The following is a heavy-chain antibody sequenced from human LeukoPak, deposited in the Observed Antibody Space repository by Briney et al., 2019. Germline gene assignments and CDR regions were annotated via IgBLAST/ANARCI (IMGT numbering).Heavy chain of an antibody. V-gene: IGHV3-74*01. Sequence: GGSLRLSCAASGFTFSNYWMHWVRQAPGKGLVWVSRINSDGSSTSYADSVKGRFTISRDNAKNTLYLQMNSLRAEDTAVYYCGRDLYGADHTDYWGQGTLVTVSS. D-gene: IGHD4-17*01. CDR2: INSDGSST. J-gene: IGHJ4*02. CDR1: GFTFSNYW. CDR3: GRDLYGADHTDY.